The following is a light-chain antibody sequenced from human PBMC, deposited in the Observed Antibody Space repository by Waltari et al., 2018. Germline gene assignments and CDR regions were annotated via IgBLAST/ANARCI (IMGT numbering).Light chain of an antibody. Sequence: QLTQSPSSLSASVGDRATINCRTSQDISSYLVWYQHKPGKAPKPLIYAASELKSGVPSRFSGSGSGTNFTLTIRSLEPEDFATYYCQQVNTFAPTFGGGTKVDI. CDR3: QQVNTFAPT. V-gene: IGKV1-9*01. CDR2: AAS. CDR1: QDISSY. J-gene: IGKJ4*01.